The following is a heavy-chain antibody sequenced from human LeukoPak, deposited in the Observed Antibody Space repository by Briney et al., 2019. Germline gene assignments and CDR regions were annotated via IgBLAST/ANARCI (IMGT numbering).Heavy chain of an antibody. V-gene: IGHV4-61*02. D-gene: IGHD3-22*01. CDR1: GDSISRGTYY. CDR3: ARDSNFYDVSHDKAEDF. Sequence: SETLSLTCTVTGDSISRGTYYWTWVRQPAGKGLEWIGRVLRGGSTYYNPSLKSRVTISIDTSNNQFSLHLRSVTAADTAVYYCARDSNFYDVSHDKAEDFWGQGTLVTVSS. CDR2: VLRGGST. J-gene: IGHJ4*02.